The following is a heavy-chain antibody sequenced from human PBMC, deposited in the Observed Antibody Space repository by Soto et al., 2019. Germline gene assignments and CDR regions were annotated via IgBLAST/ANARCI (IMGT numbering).Heavy chain of an antibody. CDR1: GDSIRSGTHH. J-gene: IGHJ4*02. CDR2: IYYLGST. CDR3: AREGVSGYYYFDY. Sequence: QVQLQESGPGLVKPSQTLTLTCSVSGDSIRSGTHHWSWIHQNPGKGLEWIGSIYYLGSTYYNPSLNSRVTLSVDTSKNTFSLKVNSVTVADTAVYYCAREGVSGYYYFDYWGQGALVTVSS. V-gene: IGHV4-31*03. D-gene: IGHD3-22*01.